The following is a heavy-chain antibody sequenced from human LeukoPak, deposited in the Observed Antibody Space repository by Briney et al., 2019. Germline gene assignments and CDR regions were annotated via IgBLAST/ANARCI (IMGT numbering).Heavy chain of an antibody. CDR2: ISGSGGST. D-gene: IGHD2-2*01. CDR3: AKDLGDIVVVPAAMFDY. CDR1: GFTFSSYA. J-gene: IGHJ4*02. Sequence: GGSLRLSCAASGFTFSSYAMSWVRQAPGKGLEWVSAISGSGGSTYYADSAKGRFTISRDNSKNTLYLQMNSLRAEDTAVYYCAKDLGDIVVVPAAMFDYWGQGTLVTVSS. V-gene: IGHV3-23*01.